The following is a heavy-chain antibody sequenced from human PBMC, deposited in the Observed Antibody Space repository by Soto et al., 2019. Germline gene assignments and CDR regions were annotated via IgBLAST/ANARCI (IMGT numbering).Heavy chain of an antibody. Sequence: GGSLRLSCAASGFTFSSYAMHWVRQAPGKGLEWVAVISYDGSNKYYADSVKGRFTISRDNSKNTLYLQMNSLRAEDTAVYYCAREDWRYFDDWGQGTLVTVSS. V-gene: IGHV3-30-3*01. CDR3: AREDWRYFDD. J-gene: IGHJ4*02. D-gene: IGHD1-1*01. CDR2: ISYDGSNK. CDR1: GFTFSSYA.